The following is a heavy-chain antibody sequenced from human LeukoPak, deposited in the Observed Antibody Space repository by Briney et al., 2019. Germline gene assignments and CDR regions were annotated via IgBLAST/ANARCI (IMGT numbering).Heavy chain of an antibody. J-gene: IGHJ4*02. V-gene: IGHV3-33*01. CDR2: IWYDGSNK. CDR3: ARDVGSGSSCHFDY. CDR1: GFTFSSYG. D-gene: IGHD3-10*01. Sequence: GRSLRLSCAASGFTFSSYGMHWVRQAPGKGLEWVAVIWYDGSNKYYADSVKGRFTVSRDNSKNTLYLQMNSLRAEDTAVYYCARDVGSGSSCHFDYWGQGALVTVSS.